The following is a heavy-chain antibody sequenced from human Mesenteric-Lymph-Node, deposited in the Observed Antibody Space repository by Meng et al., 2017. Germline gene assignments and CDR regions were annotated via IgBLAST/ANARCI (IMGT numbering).Heavy chain of an antibody. CDR3: AKYHTVTARYFDY. V-gene: IGHV3-23*04. D-gene: IGHD4-17*01. CDR1: GLTFSIYA. J-gene: IGHJ4*02. Sequence: VQRVGAGEGVVQPGGSRRLSCDYSGLTFSIYAMSCVGQPPGKGLEWVSTISSGGGTYYADSVRGRFTISRDNSKNTLYLQMNSLTAEDTAVYYCAKYHTVTARYFDYWGQGTLVTVS. CDR2: ISSGGGT.